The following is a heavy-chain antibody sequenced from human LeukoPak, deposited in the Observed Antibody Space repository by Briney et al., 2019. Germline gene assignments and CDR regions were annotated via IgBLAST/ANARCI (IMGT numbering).Heavy chain of an antibody. CDR2: IYYSGST. J-gene: IGHJ6*04. Sequence: SETLSLTCTVSGGSISNYYWNWIRQPPGKGLEWIGYIYYSGSTNYNPSLKSRVTISVDASKNQFSLKLNSVTAADTAVYYCAREQNYYYGMDVWGKGTTVTVSS. D-gene: IGHD2/OR15-2a*01. CDR1: GGSISNYY. CDR3: AREQNYYYGMDV. V-gene: IGHV4-59*01.